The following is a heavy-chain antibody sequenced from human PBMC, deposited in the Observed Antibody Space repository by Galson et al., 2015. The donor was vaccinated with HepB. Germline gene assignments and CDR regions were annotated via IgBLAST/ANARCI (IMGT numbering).Heavy chain of an antibody. D-gene: IGHD1-26*01. J-gene: IGHJ4*02. CDR1: GFTFSSYA. CDR3: AREEVGATSTFRRYFDY. CDR2: INSDGSST. Sequence: SLRLSCAASGFTFSSYAMHWVRQVPGKGLVWVSRINSDGSSTSYADSVKGRFTISRDNAKNTLYLQMNSLRAEDTAVYYCAREEVGATSTFRRYFDYWGQGTLVTVSS. V-gene: IGHV3-74*01.